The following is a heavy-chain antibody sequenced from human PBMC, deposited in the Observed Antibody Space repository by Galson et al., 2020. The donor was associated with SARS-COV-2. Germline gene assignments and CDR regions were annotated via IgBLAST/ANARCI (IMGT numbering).Heavy chain of an antibody. CDR1: GFTFSMSV. D-gene: IGHD4-17*01. Sequence: GESLKISCAASGFTFSMSVMHWVRQAPGKGLEWVAVISYDGSTKNFAESVKGRFTISRDNSKNTLYLQMNSLRAEDTAVYYCAKLDLSTAVTEPFDFWGQGTLVTVSS. CDR2: ISYDGSTK. CDR3: AKLDLSTAVTEPFDF. V-gene: IGHV3-30*18. J-gene: IGHJ4*02.